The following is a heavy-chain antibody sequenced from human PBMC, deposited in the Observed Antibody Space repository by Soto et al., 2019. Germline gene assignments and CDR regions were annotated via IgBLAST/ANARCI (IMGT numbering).Heavy chain of an antibody. CDR3: ARRTMVRGDPFDY. V-gene: IGHV4-39*01. CDR2: IYYSGST. CDR1: GGSISSSSYY. J-gene: IGHJ4*02. D-gene: IGHD3-10*01. Sequence: SETLSLTCTVSGGSISSSSYYWGWIRQPPGKGLEWIGSIYYSGSTYYNPSLKSRVTISVDTSKNQFSLKLSSVTAADTAVYYCARRTMVRGDPFDYWGQGTLVTVSS.